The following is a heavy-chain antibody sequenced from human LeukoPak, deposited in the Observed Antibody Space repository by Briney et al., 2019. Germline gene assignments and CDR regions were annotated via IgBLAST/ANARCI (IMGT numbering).Heavy chain of an antibody. CDR3: AKDRIYDSSGGGFDY. CDR1: GFTFSSFG. CDR2: ISWNSGSI. J-gene: IGHJ4*02. V-gene: IGHV3-9*01. Sequence: GGSLRLSCAASGFTFSSFGMSWARQAPGKGLEWVSGISWNSGSIGYADSVKGRFTISRDNARNSLYLQMNSLRAEDTALYYCAKDRIYDSSGGGFDYWGQGTLVTVSS. D-gene: IGHD3-22*01.